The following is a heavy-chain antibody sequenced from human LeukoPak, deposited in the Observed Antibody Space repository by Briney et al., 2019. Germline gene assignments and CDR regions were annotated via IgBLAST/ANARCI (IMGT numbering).Heavy chain of an antibody. Sequence: GGSLRLSCAAFGFSFSTYAMTWVRQAPGKGLEWVSSISASGRGTYYADSVKGRFTISRDNSKNTLYLQVNSLRAEDTAVYHCAKKSPIFGVVIPLFDYWGQGTLVSVSS. CDR2: ISASGRGT. CDR1: GFSFSTYA. D-gene: IGHD3-3*01. J-gene: IGHJ4*02. CDR3: AKKSPIFGVVIPLFDY. V-gene: IGHV3-23*01.